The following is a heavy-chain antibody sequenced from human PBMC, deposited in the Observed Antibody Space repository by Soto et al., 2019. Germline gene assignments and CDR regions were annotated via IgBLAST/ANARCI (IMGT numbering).Heavy chain of an antibody. CDR2: VYYSGGT. D-gene: IGHD2-15*01. CDR3: VRFVEAATRPTDFDS. J-gene: IGHJ4*02. Sequence: SETLSLTCDVSGGSIDNSHSFWDWVRQPPGRGLEVLGSVYYSGGTYYNPSLKSRVTVSVDTSKNQVTLRVWTVTVAETAMCYCVRFVEAATRPTDFDSWGQGLVVTV. CDR1: GGSIDNSHSF. V-gene: IGHV4-39*01.